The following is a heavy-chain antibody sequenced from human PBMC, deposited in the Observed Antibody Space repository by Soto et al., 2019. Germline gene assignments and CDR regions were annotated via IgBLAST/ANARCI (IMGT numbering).Heavy chain of an antibody. CDR2: ISSSSSYI. Sequence: GGSLRLSCAASGFTFSSYSMNWVRQAPGKGLEWVSSISSSSSYIYYADSVKGRFTISRDNAKNSLYLQMNSLRAEDTAVYYCARDDGEPSAAGTFFFDYWGQGTLVTVSS. D-gene: IGHD6-13*01. J-gene: IGHJ4*02. V-gene: IGHV3-21*01. CDR1: GFTFSSYS. CDR3: ARDDGEPSAAGTFFFDY.